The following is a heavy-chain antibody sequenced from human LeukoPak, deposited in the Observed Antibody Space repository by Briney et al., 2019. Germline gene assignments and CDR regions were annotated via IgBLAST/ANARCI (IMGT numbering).Heavy chain of an antibody. CDR2: ISSSSYI. D-gene: IGHD3-16*01. Sequence: GGSLRLSCAASGFTFSSYSMNWVRQAPGKGLEWVSSISSSSYIYYADSVKGRFTISRDNAKNSLYLQMNSLRAEDTAVYYCARAYKTDYDYVWGSLSPPDAFDIWGQGTMVTVSS. V-gene: IGHV3-21*01. CDR3: ARAYKTDYDYVWGSLSPPDAFDI. CDR1: GFTFSSYS. J-gene: IGHJ3*02.